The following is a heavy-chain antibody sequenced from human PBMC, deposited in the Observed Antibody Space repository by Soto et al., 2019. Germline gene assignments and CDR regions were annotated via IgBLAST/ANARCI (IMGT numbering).Heavy chain of an antibody. Sequence: XSVKVSYKTSVYTFTSHENSLVRWAPGRGLEWVGWISAYNGDTKYAQRVQDRVSMTTDTSTATAYIELRSLRFDDTAIYFCARTHWQPDYLEGLDFWGQGTPVTVSS. CDR2: ISAYNGDT. J-gene: IGHJ4*02. CDR3: ARTHWQPDYLEGLDF. D-gene: IGHD1-1*01. V-gene: IGHV1-18*04. CDR1: VYTFTSHE.